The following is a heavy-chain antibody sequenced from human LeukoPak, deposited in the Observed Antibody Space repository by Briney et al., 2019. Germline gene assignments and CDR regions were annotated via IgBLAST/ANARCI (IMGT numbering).Heavy chain of an antibody. Sequence: PGGSLRLSCAASGFTFSSYAMSWVRQAPGKGLEWVSAISGSGGSTYYADSVKGRFTIPRDNSKNTLYLQMNSLRAEDTAVYYCAKGTHYDFWSGYFYGMDVRGQGTTVTVSS. V-gene: IGHV3-23*01. CDR1: GFTFSSYA. J-gene: IGHJ6*02. D-gene: IGHD3-3*01. CDR2: ISGSGGST. CDR3: AKGTHYDFWSGYFYGMDV.